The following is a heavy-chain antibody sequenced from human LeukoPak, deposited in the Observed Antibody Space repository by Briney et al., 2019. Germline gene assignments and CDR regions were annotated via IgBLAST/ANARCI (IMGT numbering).Heavy chain of an antibody. Sequence: SVKVSCKASGGTFSSYAISWVRQAPGQGLEWMGGIIPIFGTANYAQKFQGRVTITTDESTSIAYMELSSLRSEDTAVYYCARSYGSGSYYPFDYWGQGTLVTVSS. V-gene: IGHV1-69*05. CDR3: ARSYGSGSYYPFDY. J-gene: IGHJ4*02. CDR2: IIPIFGTA. D-gene: IGHD3-10*01. CDR1: GGTFSSYA.